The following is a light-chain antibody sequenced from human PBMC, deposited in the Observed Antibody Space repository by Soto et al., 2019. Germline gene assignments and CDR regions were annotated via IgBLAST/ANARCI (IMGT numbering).Light chain of an antibody. CDR2: DVG. CDR3: SSYTSSSTGV. Sequence: QSALANPACVSGSPGHSITISCTGPGGDVGGYSYVSWYQQHPGKAPKLMIYDVGNRPSGVSNRCSGSKSGNTASLTISGLQAEDEADYYCSSYTSSSTGVFGAGTKVTVL. J-gene: IGLJ1*01. V-gene: IGLV2-14*01. CDR1: GGDVGGYSY.